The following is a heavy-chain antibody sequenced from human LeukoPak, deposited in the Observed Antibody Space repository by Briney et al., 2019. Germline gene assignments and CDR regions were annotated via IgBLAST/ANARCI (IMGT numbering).Heavy chain of an antibody. V-gene: IGHV3-23*01. CDR3: AKEKGLSSSWYGSPFDY. CDR1: GFTFSSYA. CDR2: ISGSGGST. J-gene: IGHJ4*02. D-gene: IGHD6-13*01. Sequence: GGSLRLPCAASGFTFSSYAMSWVRQAPGKGLEWVSAISGSGGSTYYADSVKGRFTISRDNSKNTLYLQMNSLRAEDTAVYYCAKEKGLSSSWYGSPFDYWGQGTLVTVSS.